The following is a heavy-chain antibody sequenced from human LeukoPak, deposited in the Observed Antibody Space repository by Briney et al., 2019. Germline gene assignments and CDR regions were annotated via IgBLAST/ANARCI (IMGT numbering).Heavy chain of an antibody. CDR3: ARDTAVAGQNWFDP. Sequence: SETLSLTCSVSGGSMNSYYWSWIRQSPGKGLEWIGYIYYSGSTNYNPSLKSRVTISVDTSKNQFSLKLSSVTAADTAVYYCARDTAVAGQNWFDPWGQGTLVTVSS. CDR1: GGSMNSYY. V-gene: IGHV4-59*12. CDR2: IYYSGST. D-gene: IGHD6-19*01. J-gene: IGHJ5*02.